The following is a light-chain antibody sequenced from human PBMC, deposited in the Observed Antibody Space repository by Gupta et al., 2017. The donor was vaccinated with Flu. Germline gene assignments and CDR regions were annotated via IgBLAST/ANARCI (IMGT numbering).Light chain of an antibody. CDR3: TSYTNSSPVV. V-gene: IGLV2-14*03. CDR2: DVR. CDR1: SSDIGTYNF. J-gene: IGLJ3*02. Sequence: QSALTQPAPASGSPGRSITTHRHGTSSDIGTYNFVSWYQQHPGKAPKLIIYDVRNRPSGVSARFSASTAGNTASRTISGLQAEDEADYYCTSYTNSSPVVCDGGTTLTDL.